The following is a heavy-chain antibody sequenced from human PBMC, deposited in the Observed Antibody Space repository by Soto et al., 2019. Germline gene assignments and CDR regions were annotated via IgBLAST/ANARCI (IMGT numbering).Heavy chain of an antibody. J-gene: IGHJ5*02. CDR1: GGSISSGDYY. D-gene: IGHD2-8*01. V-gene: IGHV4-30-4*01. Sequence: QVQLQESGPGLVKPSQTLSLTCTVSGGSISSGDYYWSWIRQPPGKGLEWIGYIYYSGSTYYNPSLKSRVTISVDTSKNQFSLKLSSVTAAATAVYYCARVHCTNGVCYMFWFDPWGQGTLVTVSS. CDR2: IYYSGST. CDR3: ARVHCTNGVCYMFWFDP.